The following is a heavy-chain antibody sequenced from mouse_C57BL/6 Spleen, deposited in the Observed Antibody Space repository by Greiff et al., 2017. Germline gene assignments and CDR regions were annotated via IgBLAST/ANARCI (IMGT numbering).Heavy chain of an antibody. CDR1: GYAFSSSW. D-gene: IGHD1-1*01. J-gene: IGHJ4*01. CDR3: ARSYYGGSFYAMDC. Sequence: QVQLQQSGPELVKPGASVQISCKASGYAFSSSWMNWVKQRPGQGLEWIGRIYPGDGDTNYNGKFKGKATLTADKSSSTAYMQLSSLTSEDSAVYFCARSYYGGSFYAMDCWGQGTSVTVAS. CDR2: IYPGDGDT. V-gene: IGHV1-82*01.